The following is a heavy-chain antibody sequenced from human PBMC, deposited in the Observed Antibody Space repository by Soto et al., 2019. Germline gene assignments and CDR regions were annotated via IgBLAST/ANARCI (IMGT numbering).Heavy chain of an antibody. Sequence: ASVKVSCKASGYTFTSYGISWVRQTPGQGLEWMGWISAYNANINYAQKLQGRVTMTTDTSTNTAYMEMRSLRSDDTAVYFCARDRLGATGDYWGQGTLVTVSS. CDR1: GYTFTSYG. CDR2: ISAYNANI. J-gene: IGHJ4*02. D-gene: IGHD1-26*01. V-gene: IGHV1-18*01. CDR3: ARDRLGATGDY.